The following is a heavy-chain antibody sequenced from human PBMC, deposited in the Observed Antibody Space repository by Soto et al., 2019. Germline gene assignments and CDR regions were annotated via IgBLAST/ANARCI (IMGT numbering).Heavy chain of an antibody. Sequence: QVQLQESGPGLVKPSQTLSLTCTVSAGSITSDEYYWNWIRYRPGKGLEWIGFIHHTGSTFYNPSLESRASISIDTSESQFSLNLASVTVADTAVYYCARRPTGSGSSFFDYWGPGTPVTVSS. J-gene: IGHJ4*02. V-gene: IGHV4-31*03. CDR1: AGSITSDEYY. D-gene: IGHD3-10*01. CDR2: IHHTGST. CDR3: ARRPTGSGSSFFDY.